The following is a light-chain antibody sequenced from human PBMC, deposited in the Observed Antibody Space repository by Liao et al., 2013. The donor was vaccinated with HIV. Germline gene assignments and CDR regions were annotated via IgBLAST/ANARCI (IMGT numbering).Light chain of an antibody. CDR1: ALPKLY. Sequence: SYELTQPPSVSVSPGQTARITCSGEALPKLYAYWYQQKPGQSPVLVIYQDNKRPSGIPERFSGSNSGNTATLTISGTQAMDEADYYCQAWDSSTVVFGGGTKLTVL. J-gene: IGLJ2*01. CDR2: QDN. V-gene: IGLV3-1*01. CDR3: QAWDSSTVV.